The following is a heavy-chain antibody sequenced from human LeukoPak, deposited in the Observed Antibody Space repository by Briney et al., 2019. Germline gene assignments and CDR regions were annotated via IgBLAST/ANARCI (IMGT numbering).Heavy chain of an antibody. CDR3: ARGGSVGGYYYYFDY. V-gene: IGHV1-46*01. J-gene: IGHJ4*02. CDR2: INPSGGTT. Sequence: ASVKVSCKASGYTFINYYMHWVRQAPGQGLEWMGIINPSGGTTSYAQNFQGRVTMTMDTSISTAYMELRRLRSDDTAVYYCARGGSVGGYYYYFDYWGQGTLVTVSS. CDR1: GYTFINYY. D-gene: IGHD3-22*01.